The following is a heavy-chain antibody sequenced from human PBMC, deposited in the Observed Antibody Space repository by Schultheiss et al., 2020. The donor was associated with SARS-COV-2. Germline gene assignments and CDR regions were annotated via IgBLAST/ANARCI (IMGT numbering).Heavy chain of an antibody. CDR3: ARSIAAAPELYGMDV. D-gene: IGHD6-13*01. Sequence: GGSLRLSCAASGFTFSSYAMSWVRQAPGKGLEWVSYISSSGSTIYYADSVKGRFTISRDNAKNSLYLQMNSLRAEDTAVYYCARSIAAAPELYGMDVWGQGTTVTVSS. J-gene: IGHJ6*02. V-gene: IGHV3-48*04. CDR2: ISSSGSTI. CDR1: GFTFSSYA.